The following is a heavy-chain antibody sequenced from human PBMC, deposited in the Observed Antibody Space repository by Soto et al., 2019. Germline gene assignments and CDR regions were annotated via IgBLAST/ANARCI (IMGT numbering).Heavy chain of an antibody. Sequence: GASGKVSCKASGYTFTSHYMHWVRQAPGQGLEWMGIINPSDGDTSYPQKFQGRVSMTRDTSTSTVYMELRGLRSEDSAVYYCASFGRSLEWPIGFTYDMDVWGQGTTVTVSS. D-gene: IGHD3-3*01. CDR3: ASFGRSLEWPIGFTYDMDV. CDR2: INPSDGDT. V-gene: IGHV1-46*01. CDR1: GYTFTSHY. J-gene: IGHJ6*02.